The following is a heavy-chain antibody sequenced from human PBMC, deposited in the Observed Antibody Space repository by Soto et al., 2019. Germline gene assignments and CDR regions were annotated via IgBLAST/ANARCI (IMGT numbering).Heavy chain of an antibody. Sequence: SETLSLTCTVSGGSISSGGYYWSWIRQHPGKGLEWIGYIHYSGSTYYNPSLKSRVTISVDTSKNQFSLKLSSVTAADTAVYYCASRIRSYFDYWGQGTLVTVSS. CDR2: IHYSGST. D-gene: IGHD3-16*01. CDR3: ASRIRSYFDY. J-gene: IGHJ4*02. CDR1: GGSISSGGYY. V-gene: IGHV4-31*03.